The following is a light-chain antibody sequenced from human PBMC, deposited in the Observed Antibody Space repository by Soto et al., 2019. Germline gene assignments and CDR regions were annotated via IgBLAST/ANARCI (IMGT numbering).Light chain of an antibody. J-gene: IGKJ5*01. CDR1: QSISSY. CDR3: QQCGSSPIT. CDR2: KAS. Sequence: DIQMSQSPSSLSAWEGDRVTMTWLASQSISSYLNWYQQKPGKAPKLLIYKASTLKSGVPSRFSGSGSGTDFTLTISRLEPEDFAVYYCQQCGSSPITFGQGTRLEIK. V-gene: IGKV1-39*01.